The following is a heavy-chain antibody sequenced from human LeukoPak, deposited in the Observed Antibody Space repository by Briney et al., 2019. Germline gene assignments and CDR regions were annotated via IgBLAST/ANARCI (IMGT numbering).Heavy chain of an antibody. J-gene: IGHJ5*02. CDR3: ARDRAVVVPAARRANWFDP. CDR1: GYTFTEYY. D-gene: IGHD2-2*01. CDR2: INAGNGNT. V-gene: IGHV1-3*01. Sequence: GASVKVSCKASGYTFTEYYMHWVRQAPGQRLEWMGWINAGNGNTKYSQKFQGRVTITRDTSASTAYMELSSLRSEDTAVYYCARDRAVVVPAARRANWFDPWGQGTLVTVSS.